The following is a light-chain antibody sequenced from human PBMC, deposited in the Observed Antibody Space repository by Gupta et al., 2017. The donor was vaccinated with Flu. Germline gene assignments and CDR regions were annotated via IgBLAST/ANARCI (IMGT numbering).Light chain of an antibody. J-gene: IGKJ1*01. CDR1: QSVLYSSNNKNY. CDR2: WAS. V-gene: IGKV4-1*01. CDR3: QQYYSRPRT. Sequence: SLGERATINCKPSQSVLYSSNNKNYLTWYQQKPGQPPKLLIYWASTRESGVPDRFSGSGSGTDFTLTISSLQAEDVAVYYCQQYYSRPRTFGQGTKVEIK.